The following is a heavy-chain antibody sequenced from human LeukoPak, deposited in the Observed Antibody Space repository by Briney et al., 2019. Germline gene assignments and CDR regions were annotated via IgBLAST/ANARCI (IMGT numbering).Heavy chain of an antibody. V-gene: IGHV4-38-2*01. D-gene: IGHD2-15*01. Sequence: GSLRLSCAASGFTVSSNYMSWVRQPPGKGLEWIGSIYHRGNTYYNPSLKSRVTLSVDTSKNQFSLKLSSVTAADTAVYYCVTCRAYIRGGFDFWGQGALVTVSS. J-gene: IGHJ4*02. CDR2: IYHRGNT. CDR1: GFTVSSNY. CDR3: VTCRAYIRGGFDF.